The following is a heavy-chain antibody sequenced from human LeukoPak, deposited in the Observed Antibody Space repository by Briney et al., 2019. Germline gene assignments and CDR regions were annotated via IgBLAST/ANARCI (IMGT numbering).Heavy chain of an antibody. CDR3: ARRSGIAVAGAFDY. D-gene: IGHD6-19*01. Sequence: GGSLRLSCAASGFTFSSYAMSWVRQAPGKGLEWVSAISGSGGSTHYADSVKGRFTISRDNSKNTLYLQMNSLRAEDTAVYYCARRSGIAVAGAFDYWGQGTLVTVSS. CDR2: ISGSGGST. V-gene: IGHV3-23*01. J-gene: IGHJ4*02. CDR1: GFTFSSYA.